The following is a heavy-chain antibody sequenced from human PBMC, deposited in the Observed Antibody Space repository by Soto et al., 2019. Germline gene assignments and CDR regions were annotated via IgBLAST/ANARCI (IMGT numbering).Heavy chain of an antibody. J-gene: IGHJ4*02. CDR1: GGSISSGGYY. V-gene: IGHV4-31*03. D-gene: IGHD3-22*01. CDR3: ARVWDSSGPNFDY. CDR2: IYYSGST. Sequence: QVQLQESGPGLVKPSQTLSLTCTVSGGSISSGGYYWSWIRQHPGKGLEWIGYIYYSGSTYYNSSLKMRVTISVETSKNQFSLKLSSVTAADTAVYYCARVWDSSGPNFDYWGQGTLVTVSS.